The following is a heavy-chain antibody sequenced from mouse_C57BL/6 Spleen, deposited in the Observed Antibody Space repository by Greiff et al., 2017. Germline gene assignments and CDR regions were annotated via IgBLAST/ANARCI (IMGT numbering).Heavy chain of an antibody. CDR2: IRNKANGYTT. CDR1: GFTLTDYY. V-gene: IGHV7-3*01. J-gene: IGHJ4*01. Sequence: EVKLVESGGGLVQPGGSLSLSCAASGFTLTDYYMSWVRQPPGKALEWLGFIRNKANGYTTEYSASVKGRFTISRDNSQSILYLQMNALRAEDSATYDGARYLSTTVVATEDYYAMDDWGQGTSVTVSS. D-gene: IGHD1-1*01. CDR3: ARYLSTTVVATEDYYAMDD.